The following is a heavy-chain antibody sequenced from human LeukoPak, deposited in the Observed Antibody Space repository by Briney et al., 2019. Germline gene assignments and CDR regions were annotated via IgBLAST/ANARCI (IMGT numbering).Heavy chain of an antibody. CDR2: INWNGGTT. CDR3: ARDKHYYDRSNYV. Sequence: GGSLRLSCAASGFTFNDYGMSWVRQGPGKGLEWVSGINWNGGTTGYADSVRGRFTISRDNAKNSLYLQMNKLRAEDTSLYYFARDKHYYDRSNYVWGQGTLVTVSS. V-gene: IGHV3-20*04. CDR1: GFTFNDYG. D-gene: IGHD3-22*01. J-gene: IGHJ4*02.